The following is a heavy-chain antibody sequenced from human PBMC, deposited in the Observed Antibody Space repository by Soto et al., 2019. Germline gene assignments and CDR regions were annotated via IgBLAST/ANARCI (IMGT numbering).Heavy chain of an antibody. CDR2: IYYSGST. J-gene: IGHJ5*02. CDR3: ARAKAPLYSSSWYWFDP. CDR1: GGSISSYY. D-gene: IGHD6-13*01. Sequence: LSLTCTVSGGSISSYYWSWIRQPPGKGLEWIGYIYYSGSTNYNPSLKSRVTITVNTAKNQFSLKQNTMTAADTVVYYCARAKAPLYSSSWYWFDPWGQGTLVTVSS. V-gene: IGHV4-59*08.